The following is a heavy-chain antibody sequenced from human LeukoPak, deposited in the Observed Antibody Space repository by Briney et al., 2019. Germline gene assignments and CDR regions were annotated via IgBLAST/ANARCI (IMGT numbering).Heavy chain of an antibody. J-gene: IGHJ4*02. Sequence: PSETLSLTCTVSGGSISSGGYYWSWIRQPAGKGLEWIGRIYTSESTNYNPSLKSRVTISVDTSKNQFSLKPSSVTAANTAVYYCARHGLNTIFGVVINFSFDYWGQGTLVTVPS. CDR3: ARHGLNTIFGVVINFSFDY. CDR1: GGSISSGGYY. D-gene: IGHD3-3*01. CDR2: IYTSEST. V-gene: IGHV4-61*02.